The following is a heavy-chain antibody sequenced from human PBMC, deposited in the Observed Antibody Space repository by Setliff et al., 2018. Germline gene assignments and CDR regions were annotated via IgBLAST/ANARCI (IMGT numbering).Heavy chain of an antibody. CDR2: IYIGGSA. D-gene: IGHD6-19*01. CDR3: AREQWLDPPGYYYMDV. J-gene: IGHJ6*03. Sequence: SETLSLTCTVSGGSISSYYWSWIRQPAGKGLEWIGHIYIGGSANYNPSLKSRVTMRIDTSKNQFSLKLNSVTAADMAVYYCAREQWLDPPGYYYMDVWAKGTTVTVSS. CDR1: GGSISSYY. V-gene: IGHV4-4*07.